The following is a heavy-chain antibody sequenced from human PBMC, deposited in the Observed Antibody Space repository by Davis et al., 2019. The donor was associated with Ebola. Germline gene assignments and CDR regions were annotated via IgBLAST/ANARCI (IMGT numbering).Heavy chain of an antibody. CDR2: IKGDGSTT. Sequence: GESLKISCAASGFTFASYWMHWVRQAPEKGLVWVARIKGDGSTTNYADSVKGRFTISRDNAKNTLFLQMNSLGPEDTVLYYCAREGLWFGELEPHFDNWGQGALVTVSS. CDR1: GFTFASYW. J-gene: IGHJ4*02. D-gene: IGHD3-10*01. V-gene: IGHV3-74*01. CDR3: AREGLWFGELEPHFDN.